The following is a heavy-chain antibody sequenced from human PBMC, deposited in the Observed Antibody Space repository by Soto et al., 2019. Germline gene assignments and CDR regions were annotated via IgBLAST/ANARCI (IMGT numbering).Heavy chain of an antibody. CDR1: AYSISSGYS. J-gene: IGHJ4*02. D-gene: IGHD7-27*01. Sequence: SETLSLTCAVSAYSISSGYSWGWIRQSPGKGLEWIGSIYHSGSTYYNPSLKSRVTISLDTSKNQISLKMSSVTAADTAVYYCARAPGDLAYYFDYGGQGIPVTVSS. V-gene: IGHV4-38-2*01. CDR3: ARAPGDLAYYFDY. CDR2: IYHSGST.